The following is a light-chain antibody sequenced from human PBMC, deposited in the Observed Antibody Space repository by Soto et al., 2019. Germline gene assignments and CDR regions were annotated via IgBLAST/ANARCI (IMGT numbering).Light chain of an antibody. CDR2: GAS. V-gene: IGKV3-15*01. CDR1: QSVSSN. Sequence: EIVMTQSPATLSVSPGERATLSCRASQSVSSNLAWYQQKPGQAPRLLIYGASTRATGIPARFSGSGSRTEFTLTISSLQSEDFAVYYCQQYNNWPLFTFGPGTKVDI. CDR3: QQYNNWPLFT. J-gene: IGKJ3*01.